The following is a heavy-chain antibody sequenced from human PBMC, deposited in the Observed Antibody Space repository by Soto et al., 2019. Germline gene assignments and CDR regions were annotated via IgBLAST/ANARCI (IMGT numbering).Heavy chain of an antibody. CDR3: ASRWGPGFDY. V-gene: IGHV4-59*08. CDR2: IYYSGST. D-gene: IGHD7-27*01. Sequence: QVQLQESGPGLVKPSETLSLTCTVSGGSISSYYWSWIRQPPGKGLEWIGYIYYSGSTNYNPSPXSXAXLXXDTSKNPSPLTLSSVTAADTAVYYCASRWGPGFDYWGQGTLVTVSS. J-gene: IGHJ4*02. CDR1: GGSISSYY.